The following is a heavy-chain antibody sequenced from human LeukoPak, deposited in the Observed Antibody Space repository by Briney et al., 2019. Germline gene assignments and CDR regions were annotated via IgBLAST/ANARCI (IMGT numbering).Heavy chain of an antibody. CDR3: ARDIYYYDSSGYRRRYYYYYMDV. J-gene: IGHJ6*03. CDR1: GYTFTGYY. Sequence: ASVKVSCKASGYTFTGYYMHWVRQAPGQGLEWMGWINPNSGGTNYAQKFQGRVTMTRDTSISTAYMELSRLRSDDTAAYYCARDIYYYDSSGYRRRYYYYYMDVWGKGTTVTISS. CDR2: INPNSGGT. V-gene: IGHV1-2*02. D-gene: IGHD3-22*01.